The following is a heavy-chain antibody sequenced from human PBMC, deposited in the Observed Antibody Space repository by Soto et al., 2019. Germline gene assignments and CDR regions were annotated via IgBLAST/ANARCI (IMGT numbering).Heavy chain of an antibody. CDR3: GRGSGPRGRPY. CDR2: INGDGTT. J-gene: IGHJ4*02. D-gene: IGHD6-25*01. CDR1: GFIFNNYW. Sequence: QPGGSLRLSCAASGFIFNNYWMHWVRQAPGKWLVWVARINGDGTTTYVDSVKGRFTISRDNAKNMVYLQMNSLRAEDTAMYYCGRGSGPRGRPYWGQGXSVTVS. V-gene: IGHV3-74*01.